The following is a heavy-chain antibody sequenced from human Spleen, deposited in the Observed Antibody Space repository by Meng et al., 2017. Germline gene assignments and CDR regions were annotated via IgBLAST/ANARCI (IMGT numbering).Heavy chain of an antibody. CDR2: ISNNGDT. D-gene: IGHD3-22*01. CDR3: AKDRSLSFYDSSGYSDFGGPDG. V-gene: IGHV3-23*01. J-gene: IGHJ4*02. Sequence: GESLKIPCRTSGFTFRNYGMSWVRQAPGKGLEWVATISNNGDTHYADPMMGRFIISRDNSKNTLYLQMNSLRAEDTAVYYCAKDRSLSFYDSSGYSDFGGPDGRGQGTLVTVSS. CDR1: GFTFRNYG.